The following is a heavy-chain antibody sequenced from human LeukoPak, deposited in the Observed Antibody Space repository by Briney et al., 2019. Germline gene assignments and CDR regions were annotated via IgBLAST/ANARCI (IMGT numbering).Heavy chain of an antibody. J-gene: IGHJ4*02. Sequence: GESLKLSCEASGYSFTNYWIGWVGQMPGKGVEWMGIIYPDASESKSSPSFQGQVTISADKSISTAYLQWSSLKASDTAMYYCARSRDSSGYYYLMWGQGTLVTVSS. V-gene: IGHV5-51*01. CDR2: IYPDASES. CDR1: GYSFTNYW. D-gene: IGHD3-22*01. CDR3: ARSRDSSGYYYLM.